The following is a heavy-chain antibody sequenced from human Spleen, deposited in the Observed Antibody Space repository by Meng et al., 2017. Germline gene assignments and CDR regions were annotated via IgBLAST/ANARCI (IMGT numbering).Heavy chain of an antibody. CDR1: GGSVSSSSYY. V-gene: IGHV4-39*01. CDR2: IFYDGST. Sequence: QRQLQESGPGLVKPSETLSLPCIVSGGSVSSSSYYWGWIRQTPGKGLDWIGSIFYDGSTYYNPSLTSLKSRLTISVDTSKNEFSLNLSSVTAADTAVYYCSRRINTAGGWFDSWGQGTLVTVSS. D-gene: IGHD5-18*01. J-gene: IGHJ5*01. CDR3: SRRINTAGGWFDS.